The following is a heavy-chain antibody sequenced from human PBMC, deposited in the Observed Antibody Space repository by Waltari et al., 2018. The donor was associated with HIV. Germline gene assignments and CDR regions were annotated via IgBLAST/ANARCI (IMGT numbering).Heavy chain of an antibody. V-gene: IGHV3-48*01. CDR2: ISSSSSTI. D-gene: IGHD6-6*01. J-gene: IGHJ2*01. CDR3: ARSKYSSSSGFDL. Sequence: EVQLVESGGGLVQPGGSLRLSCAASGFTFSSYCMNWVRQAPEKGLEWVSYISSSSSTIYSADSVKGRFTISRDNAKNSLYLQMNSLRAEDTAVYYCARSKYSSSSGFDLWGRGTLVTVSS. CDR1: GFTFSSYC.